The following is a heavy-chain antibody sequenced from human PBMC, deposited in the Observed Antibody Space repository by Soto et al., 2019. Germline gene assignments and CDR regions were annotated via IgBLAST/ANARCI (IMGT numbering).Heavy chain of an antibody. Sequence: QVQFIQSAAEVKKPGSSVRVSCTASGGIFGSHGFSWVRQAPGQRLEWVGGVIPIFMTLTYTEKFQARVRIAADESKNTVYLDMSSLTSEDTAVYYCVRDRRIYYSDPHDEFVASDYEVWGQGTMVSVSS. CDR3: VRDRRIYYSDPHDEFVASDYEV. V-gene: IGHV1-69*01. J-gene: IGHJ3*01. CDR2: VIPIFMTL. CDR1: GGIFGSHG. D-gene: IGHD3-22*01.